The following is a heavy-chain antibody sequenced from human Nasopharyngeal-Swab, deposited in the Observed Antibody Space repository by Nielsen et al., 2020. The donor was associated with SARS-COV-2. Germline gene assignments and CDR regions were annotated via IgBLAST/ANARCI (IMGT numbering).Heavy chain of an antibody. D-gene: IGHD1-7*01. CDR3: AKALERELPRYSDF. CDR1: GFPLTQHA. J-gene: IGHJ4*02. V-gene: IGHV3-23*01. Sequence: GGSLSLSCAVSGFPLTQHAMSWVRQAPGKGLEWVSFISGAGGTTFYSDSVKGRFTISRDTSKNTLYLQMSRLRAEDTALYYCAKALERELPRYSDFWGQGTLVTVSS. CDR2: ISGAGGTT.